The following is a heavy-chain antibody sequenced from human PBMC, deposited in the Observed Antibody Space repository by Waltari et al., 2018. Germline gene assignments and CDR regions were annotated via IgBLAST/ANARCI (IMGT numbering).Heavy chain of an antibody. Sequence: QVQLQESGPGLVKPSEPLSLPCIVSSYPFTDGYYWGWIRQTPGQGLEWLGSIHHSGSAYYNAPLKSRATMSVDTSKNQFSLRLRSVTAADTALYYCAREVAYGDYLGRFDIWGQGTTVTVSS. J-gene: IGHJ3*02. CDR1: SYPFTDGYY. D-gene: IGHD4-17*01. CDR2: IHHSGSA. V-gene: IGHV4-38-2*02. CDR3: AREVAYGDYLGRFDI.